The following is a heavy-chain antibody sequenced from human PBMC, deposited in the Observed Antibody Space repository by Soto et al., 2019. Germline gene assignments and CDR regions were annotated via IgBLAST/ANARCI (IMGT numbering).Heavy chain of an antibody. V-gene: IGHV4-34*01. D-gene: IGHD3-3*01. CDR3: ARDPQLLEWLDYYYYGMDV. J-gene: IGHJ6*02. Sequence: PSETLSLTCAVYGGSFSGYYWSWIRQPPGKGLEWIGEINHSGGTNYNPSLKSRVTISVDTSKNQFSLKLSSVTAADTAVYYCARDPQLLEWLDYYYYGMDVWGQGTTVTVSS. CDR2: INHSGGT. CDR1: GGSFSGYY.